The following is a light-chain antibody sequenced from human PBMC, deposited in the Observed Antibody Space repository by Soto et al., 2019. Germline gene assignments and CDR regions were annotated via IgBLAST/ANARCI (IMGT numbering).Light chain of an antibody. V-gene: IGLV1-51*01. CDR3: GTWDSSLSAVV. CDR1: TSNIGNNY. J-gene: IGLJ2*01. CDR2: DNN. Sequence: QSVLTQPPSVSAAPAQKVTISCSGSTSNIGNNYVSWYQHLPGTAPKLLIYDNNKRPSGIPDRFSGSKSGTSATLGITGLQTGDEADYYCGTWDSSLSAVVFGGGTKLTVL.